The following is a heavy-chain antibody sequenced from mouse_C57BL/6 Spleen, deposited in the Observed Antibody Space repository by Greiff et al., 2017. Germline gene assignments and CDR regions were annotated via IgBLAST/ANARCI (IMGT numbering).Heavy chain of an antibody. J-gene: IGHJ1*03. CDR2: INYDGSST. D-gene: IGHD2-5*01. CDR3: ARDLYSNYRNCWYFDV. V-gene: IGHV5-16*01. Sequence: EVQVVESEGGLVQPGSSMKLSCTASGFTFSDFYMAWVRQVPEKGLEWVANINYDGSSTYYLDSLKSRFIISRDNAKNILYLQMSSLKSEDTATYYCARDLYSNYRNCWYFDVWGTGTTVTVSS. CDR1: GFTFSDFY.